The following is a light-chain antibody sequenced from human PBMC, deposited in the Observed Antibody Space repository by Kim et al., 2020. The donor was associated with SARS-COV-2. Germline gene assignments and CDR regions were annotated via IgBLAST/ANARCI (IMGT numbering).Light chain of an antibody. Sequence: QYVLTQTPSVSGAPGQRVTISCTGSSSNIGAGYGVHWYQHLPGTAPKLLIYDNNNRPSGVPDRLSGSKSGTSASLAITGLQAEDEADYYCQSYDSSLSGSVFGGGTKVTVL. CDR1: SSNIGAGYG. V-gene: IGLV1-40*01. J-gene: IGLJ3*02. CDR2: DNN. CDR3: QSYDSSLSGSV.